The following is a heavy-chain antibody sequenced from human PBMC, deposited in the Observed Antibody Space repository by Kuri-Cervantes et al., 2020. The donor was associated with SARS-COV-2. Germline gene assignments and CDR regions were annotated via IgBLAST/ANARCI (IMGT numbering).Heavy chain of an antibody. D-gene: IGHD3-3*01. J-gene: IGHJ4*02. Sequence: GESLKISCATSGFTFTSYAMSWVRQAPGKGLEWVSTISGGGGSTYYADSVEGRFTISRDNSRNTLYLQMHSLRAEDTALYYCATQGYSDFWSGYYTSRAHVDSWGQGTLVTVSS. V-gene: IGHV3-23*01. CDR2: ISGGGGST. CDR3: ATQGYSDFWSGYYTSRAHVDS. CDR1: GFTFTSYA.